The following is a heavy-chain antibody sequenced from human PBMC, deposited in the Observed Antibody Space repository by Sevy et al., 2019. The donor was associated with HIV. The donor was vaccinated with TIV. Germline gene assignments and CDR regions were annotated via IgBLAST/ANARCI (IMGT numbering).Heavy chain of an antibody. V-gene: IGHV1-58*02. CDR3: AADRIAAAGGGVGMDV. D-gene: IGHD6-13*01. J-gene: IGHJ6*02. CDR2: IVVGSGNT. Sequence: ASVKVSCKASGFTFTSSAMQWVRQARGQRLEWIGWIVVGSGNTNYAQKFQERVTITRDMSTSTAYMELSSLRSEDTAVYYCAADRIAAAGGGVGMDVWGQGTTVTVSS. CDR1: GFTFTSSA.